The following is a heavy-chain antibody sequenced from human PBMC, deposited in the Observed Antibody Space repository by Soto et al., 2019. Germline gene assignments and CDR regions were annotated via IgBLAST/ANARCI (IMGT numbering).Heavy chain of an antibody. CDR1: AYTFTSYY. J-gene: IGHJ4*02. Sequence: ASVKVSCKASAYTFTSYYMHWVRQAPGQGLEWMGIINPSGGSTSYAQKFQGRVTMTRDTSTSTVYMELSSLRSEDTAVYYCAKDPLGYCCCGCGDNRVFFYYCGQG. CDR2: INPSGGST. CDR3: AKDPLGYCCCGCGDNRVFFYY. V-gene: IGHV1-46*01. D-gene: IGHD2-15*01.